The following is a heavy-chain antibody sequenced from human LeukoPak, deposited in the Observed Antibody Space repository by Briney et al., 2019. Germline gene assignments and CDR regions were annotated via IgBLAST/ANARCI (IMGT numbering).Heavy chain of an antibody. V-gene: IGHV4-59*08. CDR2: IYYSGST. Sequence: PSETLSLTCTVSGGSISSYYWSWIRQPPGKGLEWIGYIYYSGSTNYNPSLKSRVTISVDTSKNQSSLKLSSVTAADTAVYYCARSPEAVAGTFDYWGQGTLVTVSS. J-gene: IGHJ4*02. CDR1: GGSISSYY. D-gene: IGHD6-19*01. CDR3: ARSPEAVAGTFDY.